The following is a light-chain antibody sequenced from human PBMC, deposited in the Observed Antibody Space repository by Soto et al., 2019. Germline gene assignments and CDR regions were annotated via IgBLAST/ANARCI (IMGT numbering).Light chain of an antibody. CDR1: SSDVGSYNL. V-gene: IGLV2-23*01. CDR2: EGS. J-gene: IGLJ2*01. CDR3: SSYAGSRV. Sequence: QSALTQPASVSGSPGQSITISCTGTSSDVGSYNLVSWYQQHPGKAPRHMIYEGSKRPSGVSNRFSGSKSGNTASLTISGLQAEDEADYYCSSYAGSRVFGGGTKLTVL.